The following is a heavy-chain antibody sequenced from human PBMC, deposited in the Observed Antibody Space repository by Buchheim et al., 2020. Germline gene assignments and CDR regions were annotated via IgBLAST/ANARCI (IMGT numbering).Heavy chain of an antibody. Sequence: QVQLQESGPGLVKPSETLSLTCTVSGASVSSGSYYWSWIRQPPGKGLEWIGYIYYSETTNYNPSLKSRLTISVDTSKNQFSLKLSSVTAADTAVYYCARGGDSYGREIQYWGQGTL. CDR1: GASVSSGSYY. D-gene: IGHD5-18*01. CDR3: ARGGDSYGREIQY. V-gene: IGHV4-61*01. CDR2: IYYSETT. J-gene: IGHJ4*02.